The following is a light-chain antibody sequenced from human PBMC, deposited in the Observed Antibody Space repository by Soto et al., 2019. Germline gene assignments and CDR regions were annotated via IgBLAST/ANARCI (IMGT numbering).Light chain of an antibody. V-gene: IGKV3-15*01. CDR1: QSVSSN. Sequence: EIVMTQSPATLSVSPGERATLSCRASQSVSSNLAWYQQKPGQAPRLLIYGASTRATGIPARFSGSGSGTDFTLTINRLEPEDFAVYYCQQYDSSPPFALTFGGGTKVDIK. J-gene: IGKJ4*01. CDR3: QQYDSSPPFALT. CDR2: GAS.